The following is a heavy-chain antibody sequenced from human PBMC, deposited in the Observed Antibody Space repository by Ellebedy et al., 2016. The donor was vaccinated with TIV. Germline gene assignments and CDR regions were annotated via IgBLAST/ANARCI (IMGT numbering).Heavy chain of an antibody. J-gene: IGHJ4*02. V-gene: IGHV3-23*01. CDR1: GFTFSSSI. Sequence: GESLKISCAASGFTFSSSILHWVRQAPGKGLEWVSVISNGGDTTYADSVKGRFTISRDNSKRTLYLQMNSLRADDTAIYYCAKLSGVLSWYADYWGLGARVTVSS. CDR2: ISNGGDTT. D-gene: IGHD6-13*01. CDR3: AKLSGVLSWYADY.